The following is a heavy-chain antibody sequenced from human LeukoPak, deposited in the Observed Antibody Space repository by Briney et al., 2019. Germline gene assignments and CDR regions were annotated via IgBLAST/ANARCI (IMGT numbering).Heavy chain of an antibody. D-gene: IGHD2-15*01. CDR3: ARVDAGVVVAAMASFDP. CDR1: RFTFSSHW. V-gene: IGHV3-7*01. J-gene: IGHJ5*02. Sequence: GGSLRLSCVASRFTFSSHWVSWVRQAPGKGLDWVANKKQDGSEKYYVDSAKGRFTISRDNAKNSLYLQMNSLRAEDTAVYYCARVDAGVVVAAMASFDPWGQGTLVTVSS. CDR2: KKQDGSEK.